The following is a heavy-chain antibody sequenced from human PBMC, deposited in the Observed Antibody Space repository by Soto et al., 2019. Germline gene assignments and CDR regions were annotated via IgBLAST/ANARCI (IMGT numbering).Heavy chain of an antibody. CDR2: ISSNGGST. Sequence: GGSLRLSCAASGFTFSSYAMHWVRQAPGKGLEYVSAISSNGGSTYYADSVKGRFTISRDNSKNTLYLQMGSLRAEDMAVYYCARRSEGYYYGMDVWGQGXTVTVYS. CDR3: ARRSEGYYYGMDV. V-gene: IGHV3-64*02. J-gene: IGHJ6*02. CDR1: GFTFSSYA. D-gene: IGHD1-26*01.